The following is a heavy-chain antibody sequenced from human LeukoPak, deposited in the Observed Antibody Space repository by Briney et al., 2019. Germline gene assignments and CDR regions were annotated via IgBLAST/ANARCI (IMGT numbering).Heavy chain of an antibody. J-gene: IGHJ4*02. CDR2: IYHSGST. D-gene: IGHD7-27*01. V-gene: IGHV4-59*08. Sequence: SETLSLTCTVSGCSISTYYWSWIRQPPGKGLEWIGCIYHSGSTDYNPSLKSRVTISVDTSKNQFSLNLNSVAAADTAVYYCAREQGRSFEYWGQGTLVTVSS. CDR1: GCSISTYY. CDR3: AREQGRSFEY.